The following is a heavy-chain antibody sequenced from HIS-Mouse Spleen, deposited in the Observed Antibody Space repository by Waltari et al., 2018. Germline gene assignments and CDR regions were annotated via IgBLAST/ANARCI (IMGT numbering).Heavy chain of an antibody. Sequence: EVQLVESGGGLIQPGGSLRLSCAASGFTVSSNYMSWVRQAPGKGLQWVSVIYRGGSTYYADSVKGRFTISRDNSKNTLYLQMNSLRAEDTAVYYCARAPTSTVTFDYWGQGTLVTVSS. CDR2: IYRGGST. CDR3: ARAPTSTVTFDY. V-gene: IGHV3-53*01. J-gene: IGHJ4*02. CDR1: GFTVSSNY. D-gene: IGHD4-17*01.